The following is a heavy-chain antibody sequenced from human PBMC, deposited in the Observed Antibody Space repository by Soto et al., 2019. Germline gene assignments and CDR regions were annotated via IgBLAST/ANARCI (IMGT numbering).Heavy chain of an antibody. J-gene: IGHJ6*01. CDR2: IYHSGST. CDR1: GGSISSSNW. V-gene: IGHV4-4*02. D-gene: IGHD3-10*01. Sequence: SETLSLACAVSGGSISSSNWWSWVRQPPGKGLEWIGEIYHSGSTNYNPSLKSRVTISVDKSKNQFSLKLSSVTAADTAVYYCARCYGSGSSYYYYYGMDVWGQGTTVTVSS. CDR3: ARCYGSGSSYYYYYGMDV.